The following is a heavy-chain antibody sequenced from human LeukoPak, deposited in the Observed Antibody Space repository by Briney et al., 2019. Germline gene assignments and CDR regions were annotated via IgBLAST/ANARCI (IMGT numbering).Heavy chain of an antibody. CDR2: IYYSGST. CDR3: ARGIAVAVTPFDY. J-gene: IGHJ4*02. CDR1: GGSISSYY. Sequence: NLSETLSLTCTVSGGSISSYYWSWIWQPPGKGLEWIGYIYYSGSTNYNPSLKSQVTISVDTSKNQFSLKLSSVTAADTAIYYCARGIAVAVTPFDYWGQGTLVTVST. D-gene: IGHD6-13*01. V-gene: IGHV4-59*01.